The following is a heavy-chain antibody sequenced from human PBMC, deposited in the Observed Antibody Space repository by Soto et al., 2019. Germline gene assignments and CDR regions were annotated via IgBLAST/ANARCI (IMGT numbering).Heavy chain of an antibody. V-gene: IGHV3-33*01. CDR3: ARDRPYYDSSGYPRGSVLDY. J-gene: IGHJ4*02. CDR1: GFTFSSHG. Sequence: QVQLVESGGGVVQPGRSLRLSCAASGFTFSSHGMHWVRQAPGKGLEWVAVIWYDGSNKYYADSVKGRFTISRDNSKNTLYLQMNSLRAEDTAVYYCARDRPYYDSSGYPRGSVLDYWGQGTLVTVSS. CDR2: IWYDGSNK. D-gene: IGHD3-22*01.